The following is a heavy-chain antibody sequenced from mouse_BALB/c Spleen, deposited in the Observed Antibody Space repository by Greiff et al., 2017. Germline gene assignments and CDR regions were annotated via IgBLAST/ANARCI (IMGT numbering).Heavy chain of an antibody. CDR2: INPSTGYT. CDR1: GYTFTSYW. D-gene: IGHD1-1*01. V-gene: IGHV1S26*01. Sequence: QVQLQQPGAELVKPGASVKMSCKASGYTFTSYWMHWVKQRPGQGLEWIGYINPSTGYTEYNQKFKDKATLTVDKSSSTAYMQLSSLTSEDSAVYYCARGPTVGEWYFDVWGAGTTVTVSS. CDR3: ARGPTVGEWYFDV. J-gene: IGHJ1*01.